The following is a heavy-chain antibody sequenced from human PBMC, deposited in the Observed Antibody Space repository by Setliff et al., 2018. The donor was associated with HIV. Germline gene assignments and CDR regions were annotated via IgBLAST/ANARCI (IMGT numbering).Heavy chain of an antibody. V-gene: IGHV1-46*01. D-gene: IGHD2-8*01. CDR3: ARDLGYCTNGACPLTAEGAFDI. J-gene: IGHJ3*02. CDR1: GYTFTSDY. Sequence: ASVKVSCKASGYTFTSDYIHWVRQAPGQGLEWMGIINPSGGSTSYAQKFQGRVTITADKSTSTAYMELNSLRSEDTAMYYCARDLGYCTNGACPLTAEGAFDIWGQGTMVTVSS. CDR2: INPSGGST.